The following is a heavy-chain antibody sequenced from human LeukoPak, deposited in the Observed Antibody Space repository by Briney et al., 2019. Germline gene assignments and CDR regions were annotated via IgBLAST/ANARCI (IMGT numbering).Heavy chain of an antibody. V-gene: IGHV3-30*02. Sequence: GGSLRLSCAASGFTFSSHGMHWVRQAPGKGLEWVAFIRYDGSNKYYADSVKGRFTISRDNSKNTLYLQMNSLRAEDTAVYYCAKDQRYFDWLYFDYWGQGTLVTVSS. CDR3: AKDQRYFDWLYFDY. CDR1: GFTFSSHG. D-gene: IGHD3-9*01. CDR2: IRYDGSNK. J-gene: IGHJ4*02.